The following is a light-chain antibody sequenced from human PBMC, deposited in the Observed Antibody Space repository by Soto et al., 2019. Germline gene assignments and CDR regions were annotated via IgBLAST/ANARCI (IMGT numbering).Light chain of an antibody. CDR2: LNSDGSH. J-gene: IGLJ2*01. CDR3: QTWGSGIPVV. CDR1: SGHSSYA. V-gene: IGLV4-69*01. Sequence: QLVLTQSPSASASLGGSVKLTCTLSSGHSSYAIAWHQQQPEKGPRYLMKLNSDGSHSKGDGIPDRFSGSSSGAERYLTISSLQSEDEADYYCQTWGSGIPVVFGGGTKLTVL.